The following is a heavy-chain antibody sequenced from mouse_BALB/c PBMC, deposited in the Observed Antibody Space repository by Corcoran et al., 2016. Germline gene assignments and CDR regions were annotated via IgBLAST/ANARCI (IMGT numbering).Heavy chain of an antibody. J-gene: IGHJ1*01. V-gene: IGHV14-3*02. Sequence: EVQLQQSGAELVKPGASVKLSCTASGFNIKDTYMHWVKQRPEQCLEWIGRIDPANGNTKYDPKFHGKATITADTSSNTAYLQLSSLTSEDTAVYYCAGLDWYFDVWGGGTTVTVSS. CDR2: IDPANGNT. CDR1: GFNIKDTY. CDR3: AGLDWYFDV.